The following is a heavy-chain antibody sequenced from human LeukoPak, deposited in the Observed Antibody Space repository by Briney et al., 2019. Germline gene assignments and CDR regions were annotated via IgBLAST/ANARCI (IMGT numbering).Heavy chain of an antibody. CDR2: INDDGSDT. Sequence: GGSLRLSCAVSGFTFKLYWMHWVRQAPGKGPIWVSRINDDGSDTTYADSVKGRFTISRDDAKNSLYLQMNSLRAEDTAVYYCARLSVWEPYDYWGQGILVTVSS. D-gene: IGHD1-26*01. CDR1: GFTFKLYW. V-gene: IGHV3-74*01. CDR3: ARLSVWEPYDY. J-gene: IGHJ4*02.